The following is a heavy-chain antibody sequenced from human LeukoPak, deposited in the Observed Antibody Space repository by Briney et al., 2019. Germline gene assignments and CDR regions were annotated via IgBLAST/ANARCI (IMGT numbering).Heavy chain of an antibody. D-gene: IGHD1-26*01. J-gene: IGHJ4*02. CDR3: ARDGGSYPSVYYFDY. Sequence: PGRSLRLSCAASGFTFSSYAMHWVRQAPGKGLEWVAVISYDGSNKYYADSVKGRFTISRDNSKNTLYLQMNSLRAEDTAVYYCARDGGSYPSVYYFDYWGQGTLVTVSS. CDR1: GFTFSSYA. V-gene: IGHV3-30*04. CDR2: ISYDGSNK.